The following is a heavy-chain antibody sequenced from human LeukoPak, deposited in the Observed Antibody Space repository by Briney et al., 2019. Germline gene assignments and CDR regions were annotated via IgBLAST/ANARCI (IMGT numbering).Heavy chain of an antibody. D-gene: IGHD3-16*02. J-gene: IGHJ6*02. CDR3: ARRSNIVTHDYYGMDV. Sequence: RASVKVSCKASGYTFTSYYMHWVRQAPGQGLEWMGIINPSGGSTSYAQKFQGRVTMTRDTSTSTVYMELSSLRSEDTAVYYCARRSNIVTHDYYGMDVWGQGTTVTVSS. V-gene: IGHV1-46*01. CDR2: INPSGGST. CDR1: GYTFTSYY.